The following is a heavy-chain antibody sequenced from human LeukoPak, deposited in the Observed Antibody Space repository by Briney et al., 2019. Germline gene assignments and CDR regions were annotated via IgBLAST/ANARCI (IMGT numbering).Heavy chain of an antibody. D-gene: IGHD5-18*01. CDR3: RGPTQQWLYSGTDV. V-gene: IGHV3-49*04. Sequence: GGSLRLSCTASGFTFGDHAMSWVRQAPGKGLEWLGFIRSKAYGGTKEYAASAKGRFTISRDDSKSIAYLQMNSLTTEDTAVYCSRGPTQQWLYSGTDVWGQGTTVIVSS. CDR1: GFTFGDHA. CDR2: IRSKAYGGTK. J-gene: IGHJ6*02.